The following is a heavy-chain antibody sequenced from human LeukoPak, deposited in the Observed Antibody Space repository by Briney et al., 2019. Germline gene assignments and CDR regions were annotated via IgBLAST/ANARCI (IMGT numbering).Heavy chain of an antibody. V-gene: IGHV4-31*03. CDR3: AASSGVTLGRF. D-gene: IGHD3-16*01. J-gene: IGHJ4*02. Sequence: SETLSLTCTVSGGSISGGAHYYNWIRQHPGEGLEWIGYIYYTGITSYNPSLKSRAIMSVDTSMNQLSLKLNSLTAADTAVYYCAASSGVTLGRFWGQGALVTVSS. CDR1: GGSISGGAHY. CDR2: IYYTGIT.